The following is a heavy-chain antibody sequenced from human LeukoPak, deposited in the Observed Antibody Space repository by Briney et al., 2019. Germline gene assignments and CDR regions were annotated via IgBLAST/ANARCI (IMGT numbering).Heavy chain of an antibody. J-gene: IGHJ4*02. CDR2: IYHSGST. Sequence: SETLSLTCAVSGGSISSSNWWTWVRQAPGKGLEWTGEIYHSGSTNYNPSLKSRLTMSVDKSKNQFSLKLSSVTAADTAVYYCARGGGIAAIDYWGQGTLVTVSS. V-gene: IGHV4-4*02. CDR3: ARGGGIAAIDY. D-gene: IGHD6-13*01. CDR1: GGSISSSNW.